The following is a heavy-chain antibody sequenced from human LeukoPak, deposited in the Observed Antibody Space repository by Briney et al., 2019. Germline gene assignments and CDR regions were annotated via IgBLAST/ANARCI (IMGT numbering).Heavy chain of an antibody. V-gene: IGHV3-64D*09. Sequence: PGGSLRLSCSASGFTFSSYAMHWVRQTPGKGLEYVSAISSHGDNTYYADSVKGRFTISRDNSKNTLFLQMSSLRAEDTAVYYCVRGYNGYDDYWGQGTLVTVSS. J-gene: IGHJ4*02. CDR3: VRGYNGYDDY. CDR1: GFTFSSYA. CDR2: ISSHGDNT. D-gene: IGHD5-12*01.